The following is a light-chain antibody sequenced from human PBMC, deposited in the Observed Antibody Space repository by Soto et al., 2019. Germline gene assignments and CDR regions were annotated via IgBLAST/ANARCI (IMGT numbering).Light chain of an antibody. J-gene: IGKJ4*01. CDR2: GAS. CDR1: QSVSSSY. CDR3: QPYGSSPA. V-gene: IGKV3-20*01. Sequence: EIVLTQSPGTLSLSPGERATLSCRASQSVSSSYLAWYQQKPGQAPRLLIYGASSRATGIPDRFSGRGSGTDFTLTISRLEPEDVAVYYCQPYGSSPAFGGGTKVEIK.